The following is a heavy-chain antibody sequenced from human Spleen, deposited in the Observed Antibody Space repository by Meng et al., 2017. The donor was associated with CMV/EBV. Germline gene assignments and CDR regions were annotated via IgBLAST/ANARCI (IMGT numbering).Heavy chain of an antibody. D-gene: IGHD5-18*01. Sequence: QVTLQQWGAGLLKPSETLSLTCAVYGGSFSGYYWSWIRQPPGKGLEWIGEINHSGSTNYNPSLKSRVTISVDTSKNQFSLKLSSVTAADTAVYYCARDPVDTSFDYWGQGTLVTVSS. V-gene: IGHV4-34*01. J-gene: IGHJ4*02. CDR2: INHSGST. CDR3: ARDPVDTSFDY. CDR1: GGSFSGYY.